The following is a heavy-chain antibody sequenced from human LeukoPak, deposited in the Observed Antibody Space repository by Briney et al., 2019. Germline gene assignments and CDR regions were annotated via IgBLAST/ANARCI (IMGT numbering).Heavy chain of an antibody. CDR1: GFTFSSYR. CDR2: INSDGSST. Sequence: GGSLRLSCAASGFTFSSYRMHWVRQAPGKGLVWVSRINSDGSSTNYADSVKGRFTISRDNAKNTLYLQMNSLRAEDTAVYYCARTLAYYYDSGGYDYWGQGTLVTVSS. D-gene: IGHD3-22*01. CDR3: ARTLAYYYDSGGYDY. J-gene: IGHJ4*02. V-gene: IGHV3-74*01.